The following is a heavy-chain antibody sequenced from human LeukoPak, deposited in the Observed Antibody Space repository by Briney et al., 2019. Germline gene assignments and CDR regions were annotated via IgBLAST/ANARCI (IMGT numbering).Heavy chain of an antibody. CDR2: IDPTDSYT. Sequence: GESLKISCKGSGYSFASYWISWVRQMPGKGLEWMGRIDPTDSYTNYSPSFQGHVTISGDKSITTAYLQWSSLQASDTAIYYCARHTPSPIYLDSWGQGTLVTVSS. J-gene: IGHJ4*02. CDR3: ARHTPSPIYLDS. D-gene: IGHD2-15*01. CDR1: GYSFASYW. V-gene: IGHV5-10-1*01.